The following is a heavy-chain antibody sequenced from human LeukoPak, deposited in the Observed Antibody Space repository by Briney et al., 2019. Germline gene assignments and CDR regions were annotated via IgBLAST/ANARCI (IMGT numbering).Heavy chain of an antibody. D-gene: IGHD6-13*01. CDR2: IYPGDSDT. CDR3: ARHGNSSLEFDP. V-gene: IGHV5-51*01. CDR1: GYTFTSYG. Sequence: ASVKVSCKASGYTFTSYGISWVRQAPGQGLEWMGLIYPGDSDTRYSPSFQGQVTLSADKSISTAYLQWSSLKASDTAMYYCARHGNSSLEFDPWGQGTLVTVSS. J-gene: IGHJ5*02.